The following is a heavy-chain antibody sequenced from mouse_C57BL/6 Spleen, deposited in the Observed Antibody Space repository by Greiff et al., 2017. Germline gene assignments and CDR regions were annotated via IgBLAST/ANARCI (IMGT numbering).Heavy chain of an antibody. V-gene: IGHV5-17*01. D-gene: IGHD4-1*01. CDR2: ISSGSSTI. CDR3: ARRAGTPYWYCDV. CDR1: GFTFSDYG. Sequence: EVQGVESGGGLVKPGGSLKLSCAASGFTFSDYGMHWVRQAPEKGLEWVAYISSGSSTIYYADTVKGRFTISRDNAKNTLFLQITSLRSEDTAMYYCARRAGTPYWYCDVWGTGTTVTVSS. J-gene: IGHJ1*03.